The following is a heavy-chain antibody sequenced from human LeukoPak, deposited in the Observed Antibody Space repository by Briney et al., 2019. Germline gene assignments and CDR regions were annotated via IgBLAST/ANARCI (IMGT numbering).Heavy chain of an antibody. Sequence: PSETLSLTCAVSGGSISSSAWWCWVRQPPGKGLEWRGEVYQTGGTSDNPSLKSRVTISINKPDNQFSLKLSSVTAADTALYFCARSQSGYNYGYHFDPWGQGTLVTVSS. CDR3: ARSQSGYNYGYHFDP. D-gene: IGHD5-18*01. V-gene: IGHV4-4*02. CDR1: GGSISSSAW. CDR2: VYQTGGT. J-gene: IGHJ5*02.